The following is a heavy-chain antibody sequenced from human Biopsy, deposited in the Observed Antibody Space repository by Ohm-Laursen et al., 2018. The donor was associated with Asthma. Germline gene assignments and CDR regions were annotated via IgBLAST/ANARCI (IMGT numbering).Heavy chain of an antibody. CDR3: ARDVVWFREVGGMDV. Sequence: SLRLSCAAFGFTLTTYAIHWVRQAPGKGLEWVAVISYDGSTKYSADSVKGRFIVSRDISKNILSLQMNSLRPEDTAVYYCARDVVWFREVGGMDVWGQGATVTVSS. CDR2: ISYDGSTK. D-gene: IGHD3-10*01. J-gene: IGHJ6*02. V-gene: IGHV3-30*03. CDR1: GFTLTTYA.